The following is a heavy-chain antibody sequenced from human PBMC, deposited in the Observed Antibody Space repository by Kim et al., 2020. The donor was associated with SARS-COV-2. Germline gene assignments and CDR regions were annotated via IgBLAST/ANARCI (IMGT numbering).Heavy chain of an antibody. V-gene: IGHV3-30*07. Sequence: DSVKGRFTISRDNSKNTLYLQMNSLRAEDTAVYYCARGALLWFGGDAFDIWGQGTMVTVSS. D-gene: IGHD3-10*01. J-gene: IGHJ3*02. CDR3: ARGALLWFGGDAFDI.